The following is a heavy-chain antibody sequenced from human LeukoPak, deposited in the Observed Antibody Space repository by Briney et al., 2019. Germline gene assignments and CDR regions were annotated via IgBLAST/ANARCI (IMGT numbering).Heavy chain of an antibody. D-gene: IGHD6-13*01. Sequence: GGSLRLSCAASGFTFSSYAMSWVRQAPGKGLEWVSAISGSGGSTYYADSVKGRFTISRDNSKNTLYLQMNSLRAEDTAVYYCAKDQRQAAAGQRYGMDVWAKGPRSPSP. J-gene: IGHJ6*02. CDR3: AKDQRQAAAGQRYGMDV. CDR2: ISGSGGST. V-gene: IGHV3-23*01. CDR1: GFTFSSYA.